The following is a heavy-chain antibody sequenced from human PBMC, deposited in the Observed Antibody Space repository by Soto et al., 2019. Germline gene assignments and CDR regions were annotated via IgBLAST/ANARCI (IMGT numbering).Heavy chain of an antibody. V-gene: IGHV3-23*01. CDR2: ISGSGGST. D-gene: IGHD6-13*01. Sequence: GGSLRFSCAASGFTFSSYAMSWVRQAPGKGLEWVSAISGSGGSTYYADSVKGRFTISRDNSKNTLYLQMNSLRAEDTAVYYCAKDFTGAAAGTPGYWGQGTLVTVSS. CDR1: GFTFSSYA. J-gene: IGHJ4*02. CDR3: AKDFTGAAAGTPGY.